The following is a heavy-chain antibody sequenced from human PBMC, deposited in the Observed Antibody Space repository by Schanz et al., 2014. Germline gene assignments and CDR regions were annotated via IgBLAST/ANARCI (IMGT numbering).Heavy chain of an antibody. V-gene: IGHV3-23*01. CDR3: AKQIHYDILTVTRD. D-gene: IGHD3-9*01. CDR2: LSGSGGST. J-gene: IGHJ4*02. CDR1: GFTISSYA. Sequence: EVQLLESGGGLVQPGGSLRLSCAASGFTISSYAMSWVRQAPGKGLEWVSALSGSGGSTYYADSVKGRFTISRDNSKSTLYLQMNSLRAEDTAVYYCAKQIHYDILTVTRDWGQGTLVTVSS.